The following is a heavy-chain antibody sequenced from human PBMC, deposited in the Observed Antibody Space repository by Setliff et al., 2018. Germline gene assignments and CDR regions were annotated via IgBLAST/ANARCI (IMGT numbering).Heavy chain of an antibody. CDR3: ARDILLVEGVSVTGCWFDP. J-gene: IGHJ5*02. D-gene: IGHD3-9*01. CDR2: SRNKISGYMI. Sequence: GSLRLSCATSGFTFSDSSMDWVRQAPGKGLEWIGRSRNKISGYMIEYAASVRGRFTISTDTSTNTGYMELRSLRFDDTAVYYCARDILLVEGVSVTGCWFDPWGQGALVTSPQ. CDR1: GFTFSDSS. V-gene: IGHV3-72*01.